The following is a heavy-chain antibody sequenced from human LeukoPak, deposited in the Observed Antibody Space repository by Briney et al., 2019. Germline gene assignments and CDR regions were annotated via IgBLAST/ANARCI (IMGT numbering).Heavy chain of an antibody. CDR1: GGSISSYY. D-gene: IGHD3-10*01. CDR3: ARDSGSYYGMDV. Sequence: SETLSLTCAVSGGSISSYYWNWIRQPPGKGLEWIGYIYYSGSTNYNPSLKSRVTISLDTSKNQFSLKLSSVTAADTAIYYCARDSGSYYGMDVWGKGTTVTVSS. V-gene: IGHV4-59*01. CDR2: IYYSGST. J-gene: IGHJ6*04.